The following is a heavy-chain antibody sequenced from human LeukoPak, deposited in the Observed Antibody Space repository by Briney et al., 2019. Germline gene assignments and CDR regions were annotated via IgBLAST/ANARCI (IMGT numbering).Heavy chain of an antibody. J-gene: IGHJ3*02. Sequence: GATVKVSCKVSGYTLTELSMHWVRQAPGKGLEWMGGFDPEDGETIYAQKFQGRVTMTEDTSTDTAYMELSSLRSEDTAVYYCARARTDLSIASAFDIWGQGTMVTVSS. CDR1: GYTLTELS. D-gene: IGHD6-6*01. CDR2: FDPEDGET. CDR3: ARARTDLSIASAFDI. V-gene: IGHV1-24*01.